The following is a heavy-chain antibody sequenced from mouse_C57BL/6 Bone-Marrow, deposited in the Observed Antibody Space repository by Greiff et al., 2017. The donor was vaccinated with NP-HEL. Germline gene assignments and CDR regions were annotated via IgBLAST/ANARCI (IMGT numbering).Heavy chain of an antibody. D-gene: IGHD1-1*01. CDR2: INPNNGGT. CDR3: ARWRVYYPYAMDY. Sequence: DVKLQESGPELVKPGASVKIPCKASGYTFTDYNMDWVKQSHGKSLEWIGDINPNNGGTIYNQKFKGKATLTVDKSSSTAYMELRSLTSEDTAVYYCARWRVYYPYAMDYWGQGTSVTVSS. V-gene: IGHV1-18*01. J-gene: IGHJ4*01. CDR1: GYTFTDYN.